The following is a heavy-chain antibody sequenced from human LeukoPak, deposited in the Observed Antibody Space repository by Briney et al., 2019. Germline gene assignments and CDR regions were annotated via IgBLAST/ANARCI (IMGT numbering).Heavy chain of an antibody. CDR3: AKDLKKSAVAGFDY. Sequence: GGSLRLSCAASGFTFSSYGMHWVRQAPGKGLEWVSAISGSGGSTYYADSVKGRFTISRDNSKNTLYLQMNSLRAEDTAVYYCAKDLKKSAVAGFDYWGQGTLVTVSS. V-gene: IGHV3-23*01. CDR2: ISGSGGST. CDR1: GFTFSSYG. J-gene: IGHJ4*02. D-gene: IGHD6-19*01.